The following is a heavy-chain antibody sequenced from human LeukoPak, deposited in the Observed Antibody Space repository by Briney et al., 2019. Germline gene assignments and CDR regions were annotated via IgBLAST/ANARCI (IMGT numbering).Heavy chain of an antibody. CDR3: EKGAGYSSNWNFDY. J-gene: IGHJ4*02. CDR2: ISGRGDST. D-gene: IGHD6-13*01. CDR1: GFTFSSYA. Sequence: GGSLRLSCAASGFTFSSYAMSWVRQAPGKGLEWVSTISGRGDSTYYADSVKGRFTISRDNSKNTLYLQMNSLRLEDTAGYYCEKGAGYSSNWNFDYWGQGTLVTVYS. V-gene: IGHV3-23*01.